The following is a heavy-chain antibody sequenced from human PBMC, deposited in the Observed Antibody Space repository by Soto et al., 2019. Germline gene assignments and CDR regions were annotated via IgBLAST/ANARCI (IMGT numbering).Heavy chain of an antibody. CDR3: ARERPNSCYFDN. J-gene: IGHJ4*02. CDR1: GYIFNDYY. Sequence: QVQLVQSGAEVKKPGASVTVSCKASGYIFNDYYMHWVRQAPGQGLEYMGIIYPSTGHTSYAQKFQGRLTMTRDTATSTVYMDLSSLGSEDTAVYYCARERPNSCYFDNWGQGTLVTVSS. CDR2: IYPSTGHT. D-gene: IGHD4-4*01. V-gene: IGHV1-46*02.